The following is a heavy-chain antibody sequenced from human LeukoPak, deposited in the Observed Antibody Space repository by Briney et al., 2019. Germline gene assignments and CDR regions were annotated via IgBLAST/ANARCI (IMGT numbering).Heavy chain of an antibody. V-gene: IGHV4-39*07. CDR1: GGSISSSSYY. CDR3: ARIHSGYYFDY. J-gene: IGHJ4*02. Sequence: SETLSLTCTVSGGSISSSSYYWGWIRQPPGKGLEWIGSIYYSGSTYYNPSLKSRVTISVDTSKNQFSLKLSSVTAADTAVYYCARIHSGYYFDYWGQGTLVTVSS. D-gene: IGHD3-22*01. CDR2: IYYSGST.